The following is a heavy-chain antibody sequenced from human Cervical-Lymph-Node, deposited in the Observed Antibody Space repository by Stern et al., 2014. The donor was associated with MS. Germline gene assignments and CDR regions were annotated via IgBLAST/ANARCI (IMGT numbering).Heavy chain of an antibody. CDR3: ATEKGACSGDDCHVTFDS. V-gene: IGHV3-33*03. Sequence: QVQLVQSGGGVIQPGRSLRLSCAASGFAFSRHGMHWVRQVPGTGLERVAVIWFDGTNEKDEDSVKGRFTSSRDNSKNSLYLQMNNLRVEDTAIYYCATEKGACSGDDCHVTFDSWGQGTLVTVSS. J-gene: IGHJ4*02. CDR1: GFAFSRHG. D-gene: IGHD2-21*02. CDR2: IWFDGTNE.